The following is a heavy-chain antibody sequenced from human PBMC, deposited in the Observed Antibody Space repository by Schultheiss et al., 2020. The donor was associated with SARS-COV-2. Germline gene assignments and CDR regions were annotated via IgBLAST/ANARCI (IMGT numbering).Heavy chain of an antibody. CDR1: GGSISSSNYY. CDR3: ARDQRNGELDS. V-gene: IGHV4-39*07. D-gene: IGHD3-10*01. CDR2: IYYSGST. J-gene: IGHJ4*02. Sequence: SQTLSLTCTVSGGSISSSNYYWGWIRQPPGKGLQWIGSIYYSGSTYYNPSLKSRVTISVDTSKNQFSLKLSSVTAADTAVYYCARDQRNGELDSWGRGILVTVSS.